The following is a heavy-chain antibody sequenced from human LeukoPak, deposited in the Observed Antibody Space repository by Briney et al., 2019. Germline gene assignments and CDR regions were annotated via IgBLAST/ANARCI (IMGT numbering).Heavy chain of an antibody. CDR3: ARDQGLLWFGELLSDNWFDP. CDR2: IYTSGST. V-gene: IGHV4-61*02. CDR1: GGSISSGSYY. D-gene: IGHD3-10*01. Sequence: PSQTLSLTCALSGGSISSGSYYWSWIRQPAGKGLEWIGRIYTSGSTNYNPSLKSRVTISVDTSKNQFSLKLSSVTAADTAVYYCARDQGLLWFGELLSDNWFDPWGQGTLVTVSS. J-gene: IGHJ5*02.